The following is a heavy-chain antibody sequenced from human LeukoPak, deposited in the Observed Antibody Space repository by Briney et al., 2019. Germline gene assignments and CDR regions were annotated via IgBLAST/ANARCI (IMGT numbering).Heavy chain of an antibody. Sequence: GASVKVSCKVSGYTLNELSMHWVRQAPGKGLEWMGGFDPEDGETIYAQKFQGRVTMTEDTSTDTAYMELSSLRSEDTAVYYCATIYIVVVPAARFSNDAFDIWGQGTMVTVSS. CDR3: ATIYIVVVPAARFSNDAFDI. CDR1: GYTLNELS. V-gene: IGHV1-24*01. J-gene: IGHJ3*02. D-gene: IGHD2-2*01. CDR2: FDPEDGET.